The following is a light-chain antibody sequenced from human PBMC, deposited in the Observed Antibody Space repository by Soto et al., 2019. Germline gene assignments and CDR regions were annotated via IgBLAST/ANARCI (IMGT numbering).Light chain of an antibody. CDR3: SSYAGSNHLV. Sequence: QSALTQPPSASGSPGQSVTLSCTGTSSDIGAYNYVSWYQQHPGKAPKLVIYEVSKRPSGVPDRFSGSQSGDTASLTVSGLQADDEAEYDCSSYAGSNHLVFGGGTEVTVL. CDR2: EVS. J-gene: IGLJ3*02. V-gene: IGLV2-8*01. CDR1: SSDIGAYNY.